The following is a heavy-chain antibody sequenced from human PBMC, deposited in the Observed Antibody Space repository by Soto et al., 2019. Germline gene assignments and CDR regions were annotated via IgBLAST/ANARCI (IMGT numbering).Heavy chain of an antibody. CDR3: TRDRGLEPHFYYGMDV. D-gene: IGHD1-1*01. V-gene: IGHV3-49*04. CDR1: GLTFGDNA. J-gene: IGHJ6*02. Sequence: GGSRRLSCTASGLTFGDNAMSWVRQAPGKGLEWVGFIRSKAYGGTTEYAASVKGRFTISRDDPKSIAYLQMNSLTTEDTAVYYCTRDRGLEPHFYYGMDVWGQGTTVTVSS. CDR2: IRSKAYGGTT.